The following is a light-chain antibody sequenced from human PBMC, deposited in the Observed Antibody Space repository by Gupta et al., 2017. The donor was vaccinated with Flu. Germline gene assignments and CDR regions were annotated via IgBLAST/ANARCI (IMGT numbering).Light chain of an antibody. CDR2: GAS. V-gene: IGKV3-20*01. CDR3: QRYVT. CDR1: QNDDSDH. J-gene: IGKJ2*01. Sequence: SVLTQSPGTLSLSPGERATLACRASQNDDSDHLAWYQQKPGQSPRLLIYGASRRATSIPGRSSGSESGTGITRTNSRLEPEDFAVYYCQRYVTFGEGTKVEIK.